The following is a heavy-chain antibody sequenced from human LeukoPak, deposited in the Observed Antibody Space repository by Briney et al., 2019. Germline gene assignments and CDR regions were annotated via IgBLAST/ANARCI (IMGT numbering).Heavy chain of an antibody. V-gene: IGHV3-74*01. CDR1: GFTFSSYW. J-gene: IGHJ4*02. D-gene: IGHD3-10*01. Sequence: PGGSLRLSCAASGFTFSSYWMHWVRQAQGKGLVWVSRIKSDGSSTTYADSMTGRFTISRDNGKNTLYLQMNGLRADDTAVYYCARVLHEYYYGSGSFRPIYFDYWGQGTLVTVSS. CDR3: ARVLHEYYYGSGSFRPIYFDY. CDR2: IKSDGSST.